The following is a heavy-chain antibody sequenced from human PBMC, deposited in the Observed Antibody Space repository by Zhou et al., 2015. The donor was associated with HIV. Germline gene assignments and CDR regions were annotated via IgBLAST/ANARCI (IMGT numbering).Heavy chain of an antibody. V-gene: IGHV1-69*06. CDR2: IIPIFGTA. D-gene: IGHD3-22*01. Sequence: QVQLVQSGSEVKKPGSSVTVSCKASGGTFSSHAISWVRQAPGQGLEWMGGIIPIFGTANYAQKFQGRVTITADKSTSTAYMELSSLRSEDTAVYYCAREGYYDSSGQAPGAFDIWGQGTMVTVSS. CDR1: GGTFSSHA. J-gene: IGHJ3*02. CDR3: AREGYYDSSGQAPGAFDI.